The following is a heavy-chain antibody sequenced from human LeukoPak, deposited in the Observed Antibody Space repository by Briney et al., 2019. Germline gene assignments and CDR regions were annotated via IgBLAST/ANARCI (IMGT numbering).Heavy chain of an antibody. D-gene: IGHD2-15*01. CDR1: NGSISSYY. V-gene: IGHV4-59*08. CDR2: VYSSGST. Sequence: SETLSLTCTVSNGSISSYYWSWIRQPPGKGLEWIGYVYSSGSTNYNPSLKSRVTIPVDTSKNQFSLNLTSVTAADTAMYYCARSCGGGNCNYFYYGMDVWGQGTTVTVSS. J-gene: IGHJ6*02. CDR3: ARSCGGGNCNYFYYGMDV.